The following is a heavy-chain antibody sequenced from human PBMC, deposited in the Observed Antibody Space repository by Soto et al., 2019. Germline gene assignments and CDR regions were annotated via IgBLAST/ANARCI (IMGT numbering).Heavy chain of an antibody. Sequence: GGSLRLSCAASGFTFSGSAMHWVRQASGKGLEWVGRIRSEANSYATAYAASVKGRFTISRDDSKNTAYLQMNSLKTEDTAVYYCTSRLPPASRRSPPHAFDIWGQGTMVTVSS. J-gene: IGHJ3*02. CDR2: IRSEANSYAT. CDR1: GFTFSGSA. V-gene: IGHV3-73*01. CDR3: TSRLPPASRRSPPHAFDI. D-gene: IGHD6-13*01.